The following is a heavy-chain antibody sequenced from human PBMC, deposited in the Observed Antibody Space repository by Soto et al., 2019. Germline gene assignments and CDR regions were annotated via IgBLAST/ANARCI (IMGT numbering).Heavy chain of an antibody. J-gene: IGHJ4*02. CDR3: AREVVLTKWYFDN. Sequence: PGGSLRLSCEGSGFTFSDYYISWIRQAPGKGLEWISYSSNSGTFSRYADSVKGRFSISRDNTKNLLYLQMNSLRAEDTAVYFCAREVVLTKWYFDNWGQGISVTVSS. D-gene: IGHD1-26*01. CDR1: GFTFSDYY. V-gene: IGHV3-11*06. CDR2: SSNSGTFS.